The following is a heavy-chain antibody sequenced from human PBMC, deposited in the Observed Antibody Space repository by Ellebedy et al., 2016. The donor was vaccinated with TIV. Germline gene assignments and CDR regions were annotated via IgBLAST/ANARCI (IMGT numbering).Heavy chain of an antibody. CDR1: GNTFSSYW. Sequence: GESLKISCEVSGNTFSSYWISWVRQVPGKGLEWMGRIDPSDSFTNYSPDFQGHVTISADNSISTALLQWSRLRASDTAMYSCAKAQSSSSPSELYFDLWGRGTPVTVSS. CDR2: IDPSDSFT. J-gene: IGHJ2*01. CDR3: AKAQSSSSPSELYFDL. V-gene: IGHV5-10-1*01. D-gene: IGHD6-6*01.